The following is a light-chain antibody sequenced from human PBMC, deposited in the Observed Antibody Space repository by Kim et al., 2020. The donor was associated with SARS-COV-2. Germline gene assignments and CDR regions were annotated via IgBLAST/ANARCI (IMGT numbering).Light chain of an antibody. CDR3: QQYSNYPYT. V-gene: IGKV1-5*03. CDR2: KAS. J-gene: IGKJ2*01. Sequence: SASIGHIITIACRARNSISSLLSWYQQEAGKASKVLIYKASTLESGVPSRFSGIGAGTEFTLTISSLHPDFFATYYCQQYSNYPYTFGQGTKLEI. CDR1: NSISSL.